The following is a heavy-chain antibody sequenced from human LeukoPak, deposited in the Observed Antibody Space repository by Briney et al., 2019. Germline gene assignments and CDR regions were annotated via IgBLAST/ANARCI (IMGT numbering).Heavy chain of an antibody. D-gene: IGHD5-18*01. V-gene: IGHV5-51*01. CDR3: ARQAYTYAPFDY. J-gene: IGHJ4*02. CDR2: IYPGDSDT. Sequence: GESLKISCKASGYSFTNTFIGWVRQMPGKGLEWMGIIYPGDSDTRYSPSFQGQVTISADRSISTAYLQWSSLKASDTAMYYCARQAYTYAPFDYWGQGTLVTVSS. CDR1: GYSFTNTF.